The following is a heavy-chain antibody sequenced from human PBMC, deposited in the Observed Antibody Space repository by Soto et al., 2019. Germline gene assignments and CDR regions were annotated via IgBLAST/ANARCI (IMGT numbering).Heavy chain of an antibody. Sequence: QVQLVESGGGVVQPGKSLRLSCTASGFVFLNYAFHWVRQAPGKGLEWVAVISYDGSDLFYADSVKGRFTISRDNSRDPLYLQMTSLRADDTAVYYCARVGNYGDSPYYNYATDVWGPGTTVTVS. V-gene: IGHV3-30-3*01. J-gene: IGHJ6*02. D-gene: IGHD4-17*01. CDR1: GFVFLNYA. CDR3: ARVGNYGDSPYYNYATDV. CDR2: ISYDGSDL.